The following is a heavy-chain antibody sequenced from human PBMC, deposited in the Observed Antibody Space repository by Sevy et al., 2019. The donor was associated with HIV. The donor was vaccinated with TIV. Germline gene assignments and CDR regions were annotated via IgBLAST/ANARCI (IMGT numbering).Heavy chain of an antibody. D-gene: IGHD3-9*01. Sequence: SETLSLTCTVSGGSISSGDYYWSWIRQPPGKGLEWIGYIYYSGSTYYNPSLKSRVTISVDTSKNQFSLKLSSVTAADTAVYYCAREGGNYYDILTGYPSSPDAFDIWGQGTMVTVSS. CDR1: GGSISSGDYY. CDR3: AREGGNYYDILTGYPSSPDAFDI. J-gene: IGHJ3*02. CDR2: IYYSGST. V-gene: IGHV4-30-4*01.